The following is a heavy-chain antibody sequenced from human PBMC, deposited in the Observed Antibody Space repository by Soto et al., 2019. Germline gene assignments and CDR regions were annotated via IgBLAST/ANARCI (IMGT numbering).Heavy chain of an antibody. CDR3: ASWGAAAGKNYYYGTDV. J-gene: IGHJ6*02. V-gene: IGHV3-53*01. D-gene: IGHD6-13*01. CDR1: DFIVSRNY. Sequence: EVQLVESGGGLIQPGGSLRLSCAASDFIVSRNYMSWVRQAPGKGLEWVSVIYAGASTYYADSVKGRFTISRDNSKNTLYLQMNSLRAEDTAVYYCASWGAAAGKNYYYGTDVWGQGTTVTVSS. CDR2: IYAGAST.